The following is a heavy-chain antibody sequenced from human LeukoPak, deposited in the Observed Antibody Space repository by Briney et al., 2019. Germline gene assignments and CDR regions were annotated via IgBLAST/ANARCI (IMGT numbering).Heavy chain of an antibody. J-gene: IGHJ3*02. CDR1: GGSINNY. CDR2: IYTRGST. CDR3: ARGRYCSADICSGGDAFDI. V-gene: IGHV4-4*07. D-gene: IGHD2-15*01. Sequence: SETLSLTCTVSGGSINNYWSWIRQPAGKGLEWIGRIYTRGSTNYNPSLKSRVTMSVDTSKNQFSLKLSSVTAADTAVYYCARGRYCSADICSGGDAFDIWGQGTMVSVSS.